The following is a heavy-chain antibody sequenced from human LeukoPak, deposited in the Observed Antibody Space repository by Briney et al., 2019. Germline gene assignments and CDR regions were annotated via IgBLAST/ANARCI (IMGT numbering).Heavy chain of an antibody. CDR2: ISDTGSA. V-gene: IGHV4-59*01. D-gene: IGHD2/OR15-2a*01. Sequence: SETLSLTCSVSGGSISNYYWGWIRQPPGRGLQWIGYISDTGSAEYNPSLKSRVTISVDTSKNQFSLKLSSVTAADTAVYYCAREKEVARIHYGMDVWGQGTTVTVSS. CDR3: AREKEVARIHYGMDV. J-gene: IGHJ6*02. CDR1: GGSISNYY.